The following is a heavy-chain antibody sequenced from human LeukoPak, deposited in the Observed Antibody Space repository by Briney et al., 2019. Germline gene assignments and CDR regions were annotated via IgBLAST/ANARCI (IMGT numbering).Heavy chain of an antibody. CDR1: GGTFSHYA. CDR3: ARAGEVYNSGSYLEY. CDR2: FIPVFGPA. J-gene: IGHJ4*02. D-gene: IGHD6-19*01. V-gene: IGHV1-69*13. Sequence: PGASVKVSCKASGGTFSHYADSWVRQAPGQGLEWMGGFIPVFGPANYAQKFRGRVTITADESTSTAYMELSSVRSEDTAVYYCARAGEVYNSGSYLEYWGQGTLVTVSS.